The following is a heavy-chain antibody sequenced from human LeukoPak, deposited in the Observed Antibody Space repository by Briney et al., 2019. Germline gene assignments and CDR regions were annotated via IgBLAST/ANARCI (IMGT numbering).Heavy chain of an antibody. D-gene: IGHD3-10*02. V-gene: IGHV3-48*01. CDR3: AELCIPMIGGV. J-gene: IGHJ6*04. Sequence: GGSLRLSCAASGFTFSSYSMSWVRQAPGKGREWVSYISSDSSTIYYADSVKGRFTISRDNAKNSLYLQMNSLRAEDTAVYYCAELCIPMIGGVWGKGTTVTISS. CDR1: GFTFSSYS. CDR2: ISSDSSTI.